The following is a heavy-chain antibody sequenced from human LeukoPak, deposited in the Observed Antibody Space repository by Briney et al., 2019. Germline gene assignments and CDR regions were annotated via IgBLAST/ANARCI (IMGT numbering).Heavy chain of an antibody. Sequence: GASVKVPCKASGYTFTSYGISWVRQAPGQGLEWMGWISAYNGNTNYAQKLQGRVTMTTGTSTSTAYMELRSLRSDDTAVYYCARVTKQYHYGSGSSPYYYYGMDVWGQGTTVTVSS. D-gene: IGHD3-10*01. CDR1: GYTFTSYG. V-gene: IGHV1-18*01. CDR2: ISAYNGNT. J-gene: IGHJ6*02. CDR3: ARVTKQYHYGSGSSPYYYYGMDV.